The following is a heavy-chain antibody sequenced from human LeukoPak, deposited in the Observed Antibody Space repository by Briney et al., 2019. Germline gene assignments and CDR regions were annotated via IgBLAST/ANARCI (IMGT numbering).Heavy chain of an antibody. J-gene: IGHJ4*02. CDR2: IYYSGST. Sequence: SETLSLTCTVSGGSISSSSYYWGWIRQPPGKGLEWIGSIYYSGSTYYNPSLKSRVTISVDTSKNQFSLELSSVTAADTAVYYCARLNDRRGDYWGQGTLVTVSS. CDR1: GGSISSSSYY. D-gene: IGHD3-22*01. V-gene: IGHV4-39*01. CDR3: ARLNDRRGDY.